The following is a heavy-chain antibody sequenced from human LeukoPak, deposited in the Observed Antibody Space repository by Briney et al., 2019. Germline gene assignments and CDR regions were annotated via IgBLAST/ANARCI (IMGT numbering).Heavy chain of an antibody. Sequence: LSEPLSLTCSVSGGSITKNGYYWGWIRQSPKTGLEWIGSMHYSGSTYYNPSLNSRVTISVDTSKNQFSLKLTSVTAADTAVYYCARVGQYFDIWGQGTMVTVSS. V-gene: IGHV4-39*07. CDR1: GGSITKNGYY. J-gene: IGHJ3*02. CDR3: ARVGQYFDI. CDR2: MHYSGST.